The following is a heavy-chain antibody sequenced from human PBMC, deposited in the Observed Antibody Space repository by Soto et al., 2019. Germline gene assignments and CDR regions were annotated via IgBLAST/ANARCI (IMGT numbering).Heavy chain of an antibody. J-gene: IGHJ4*02. CDR1: GGSISSGGYS. Sequence: SETLSLTCAVSGGSISSGGYSWSWIRQPPGKGLEWIGYIYHSGSTYYNPSLKSRVTISVDRSKNQFSLKLSSVTAADTAVYYCARGPPNSIWGQGTLVTVS. V-gene: IGHV4-30-2*01. D-gene: IGHD3-22*01. CDR3: ARGPPNSI. CDR2: IYHSGST.